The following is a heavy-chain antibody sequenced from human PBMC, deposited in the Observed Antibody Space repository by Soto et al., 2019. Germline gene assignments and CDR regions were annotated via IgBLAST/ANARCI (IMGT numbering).Heavy chain of an antibody. CDR1: GYTFTSYD. D-gene: IGHD4-17*01. V-gene: IGHV1-8*01. CDR2: MNPNSGNT. J-gene: IGHJ2*01. CDR3: ARGSLPDGYYVIPNSYVEL. Sequence: QVQLVQSGAEVKKPGASAKVSCKASGYTFTSYDINWVRQATGQGLERMGWMNPNSGNTGYAQKFQGRDTMTRNTSISTAYMELSSLRSEDTAVYYCARGSLPDGYYVIPNSYVELWGRCTLVTVSS.